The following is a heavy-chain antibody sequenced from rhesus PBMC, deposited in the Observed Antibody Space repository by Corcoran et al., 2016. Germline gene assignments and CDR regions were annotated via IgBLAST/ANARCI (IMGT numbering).Heavy chain of an antibody. Sequence: QVQLQESGPELVKPSEPLSLTCAVSGGSISSSNWWSWIRQPPGKGLEWLGRICGSGGSTSYHPSLKSRVTIAIDTSKNQFSLKLSSVTAADTAVYYCAREQRLVLGAYNRFDVWGPGVLVTVSS. CDR1: GGSISSSNW. CDR2: ICGSGGST. V-gene: IGHV4-92*01. D-gene: IGHD6S26*01. J-gene: IGHJ5-1*01. CDR3: AREQRLVLGAYNRFDV.